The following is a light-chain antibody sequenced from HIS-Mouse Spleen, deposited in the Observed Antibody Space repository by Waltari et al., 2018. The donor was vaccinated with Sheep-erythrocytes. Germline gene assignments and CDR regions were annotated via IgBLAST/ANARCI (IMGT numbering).Light chain of an antibody. V-gene: IGLV2-11*02. Sequence: QSALPQPRSVSGSPGQSVTISCAGPTRDVGGFNYSPWYQQHPGKAPKLMIYDVSKRPSGVPDRFSGSKSGNTASLTISGLQAEDEADYYCCSYAGSYNHVFGTGTKVTVL. J-gene: IGLJ1*01. CDR2: DVS. CDR1: TRDVGGFNY. CDR3: CSYAGSYNHV.